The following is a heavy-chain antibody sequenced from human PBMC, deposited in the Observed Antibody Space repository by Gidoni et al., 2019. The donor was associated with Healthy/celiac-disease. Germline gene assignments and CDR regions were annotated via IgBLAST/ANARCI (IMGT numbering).Heavy chain of an antibody. CDR1: GFTFCSHA. CDR3: TRGTGALGGYDSS. V-gene: IGHV3-30*04. Sequence: QVQLAESGGGVVQPGRSLRLSCAASGFTFCSHAMHGVRQAPGKGLEWVAVISYDGSTKYYADSVKGRFTISRDNSKNTLYLQMNSLINDDTAVYYCTRGTGALGGYDSSWGQGTLVTVSS. CDR2: ISYDGSTK. J-gene: IGHJ5*02. D-gene: IGHD5-12*01.